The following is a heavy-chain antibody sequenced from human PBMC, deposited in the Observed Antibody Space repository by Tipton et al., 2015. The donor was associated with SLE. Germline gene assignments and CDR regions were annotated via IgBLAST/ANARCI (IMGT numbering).Heavy chain of an antibody. J-gene: IGHJ3*02. CDR3: ARRGGDAFDI. V-gene: IGHV4-34*01. Sequence: LRLSCAASGFTVSSNYRSWIRQPPGKGLEWIGEINHSGSTNYNPSLKSRVTISVDTSKNQFSLKLSSVTAADTAVYYCARRGGDAFDIWGQGTMVTVSS. D-gene: IGHD6-25*01. CDR1: GFTVSSNY. CDR2: INHSGST.